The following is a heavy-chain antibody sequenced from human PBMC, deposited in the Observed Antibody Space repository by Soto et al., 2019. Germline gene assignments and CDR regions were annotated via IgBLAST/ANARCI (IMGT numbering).Heavy chain of an antibody. CDR3: ARDSENDYGDPYYYGMDV. CDR1: GGSISSYY. J-gene: IGHJ6*02. CDR2: IYTSGST. Sequence: SETLSLTCTVSGGSISSYYWSWIRQPAGKGLAWIGRIYTSGSTNYNPSLKSRGTMSVDTSKNQCSLKLSSVTAADTAVYYCARDSENDYGDPYYYGMDVWGQGTTVTVSS. D-gene: IGHD4-17*01. V-gene: IGHV4-4*07.